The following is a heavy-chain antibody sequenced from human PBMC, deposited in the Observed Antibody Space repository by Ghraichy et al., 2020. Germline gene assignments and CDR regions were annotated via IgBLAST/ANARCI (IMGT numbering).Heavy chain of an antibody. V-gene: IGHV4-61*08. Sequence: SETLSLTCTVFGGSVSSGEYYWTWLRQPPGTALEWIGYIYYNGNTNYNPSLKSRVSMSVDTSKNQFSLDLTSVTAADTAVYFCARYVSTWKRDRILDYWGQGTLVTVSS. CDR3: ARYVSTWKRDRILDY. CDR2: IYYNGNT. CDR1: GGSVSSGEYY. D-gene: IGHD3-22*01. J-gene: IGHJ4*02.